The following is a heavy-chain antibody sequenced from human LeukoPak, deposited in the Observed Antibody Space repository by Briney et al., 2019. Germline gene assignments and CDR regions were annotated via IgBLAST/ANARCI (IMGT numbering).Heavy chain of an antibody. Sequence: PSQTLSLTCTVSGDSISAGNYYWSWIRQPAGKGLEWVGRAYDTGSTGHSPSLKNRVTISIDTSRNQFSLTLNSVTAADTAVYFCARIVGSEGYSSGWYDYWGPGILVTVSS. CDR2: AYDTGST. J-gene: IGHJ4*02. CDR3: ARIVGSEGYSSGWYDY. V-gene: IGHV4-61*02. CDR1: GDSISAGNYY. D-gene: IGHD6-19*01.